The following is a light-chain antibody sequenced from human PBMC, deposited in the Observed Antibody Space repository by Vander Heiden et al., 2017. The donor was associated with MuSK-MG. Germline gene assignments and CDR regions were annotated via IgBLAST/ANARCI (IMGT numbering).Light chain of an antibody. CDR1: QTVSSSY. J-gene: IGKJ3*01. CDR2: ASS. CDR3: QQYLFSPLT. Sequence: EIVLTQSPGTLSLSPGERATLSCRASQTVSSSYLAWYQQKPGQAPRLRVYASSYRASGIPDRVSGSASGTEFTLTISRLEPEDFAVYYCQQYLFSPLTFGPGTKVEIK. V-gene: IGKV3-20*01.